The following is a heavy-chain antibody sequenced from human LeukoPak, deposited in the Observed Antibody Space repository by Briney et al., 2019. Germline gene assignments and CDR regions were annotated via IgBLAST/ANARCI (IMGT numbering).Heavy chain of an antibody. J-gene: IGHJ2*01. CDR3: AEVPSMVRGDILNWYFNL. CDR1: GFTFSTSW. CDR2: IKGDGSVQ. Sequence: GGSLRLSCVASGFTFSTSWMNWVRQAPGKGLEWVANIKGDGSVQSYVDSVKGRFTISRDNAKNSLFLEMNSLRAEDTAVYYCAEVPSMVRGDILNWYFNLWGRGTLVTVSS. D-gene: IGHD3-10*01. V-gene: IGHV3-7*02.